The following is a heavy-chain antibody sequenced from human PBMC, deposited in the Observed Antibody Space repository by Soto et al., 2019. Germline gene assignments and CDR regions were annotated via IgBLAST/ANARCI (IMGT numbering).Heavy chain of an antibody. CDR2: IYPGDSDT. V-gene: IGHV5-51*01. D-gene: IGHD1-1*01. CDR1: GYSFTSYW. CDR3: ARPAGNHHYYYGTDV. Sequence: GESLKISCKGSGYSFTSYWIGWVRQMPGKGLEWMGIIYPGDSDTRYSPSFQGQVTISADKSISTAYLQWSSLKASDTAMYYCARPAGNHHYYYGTDVWGQGTTVTAP. J-gene: IGHJ6*02.